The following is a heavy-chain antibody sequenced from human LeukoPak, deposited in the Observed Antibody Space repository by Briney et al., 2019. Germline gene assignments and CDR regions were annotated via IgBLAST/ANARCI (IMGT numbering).Heavy chain of an antibody. CDR3: ARRYSGYDRVDY. Sequence: GASVKVSCKASGYTFTSDDINWVRQATGQGLEWMGWTNPNSGNTGYAQKFQGRVTMTRDTSISTAYMELSSLRSEDTAVYYCARRYSGYDRVDYWGQGTLVTVSS. CDR2: TNPNSGNT. V-gene: IGHV1-8*01. CDR1: GYTFTSDD. D-gene: IGHD5-12*01. J-gene: IGHJ4*02.